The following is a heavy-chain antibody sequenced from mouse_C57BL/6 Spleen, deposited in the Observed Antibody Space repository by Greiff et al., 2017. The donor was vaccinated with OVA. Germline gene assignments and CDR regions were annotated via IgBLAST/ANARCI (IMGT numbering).Heavy chain of an antibody. J-gene: IGHJ4*01. Sequence: EVQLQQSGPGLVKPSQSLSLTCSVTGYSITSGYYWNWIRQFPGNKLEWMGYISYDGSNNYNPSLKNRIAITRDTSKNQFFLKLNSGTTEDTATYYCARGPARSGGNAMDYWGQGTSVTVSS. V-gene: IGHV3-6*01. CDR2: ISYDGSN. CDR3: ARGPARSGGNAMDY. CDR1: GYSITSGYY.